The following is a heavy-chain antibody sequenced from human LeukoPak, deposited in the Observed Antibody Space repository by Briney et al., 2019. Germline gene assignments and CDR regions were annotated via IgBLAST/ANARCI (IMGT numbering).Heavy chain of an antibody. J-gene: IGHJ6*03. V-gene: IGHV1-69*05. CDR2: IIPIFGTA. D-gene: IGHD6-19*01. CDR3: ASSSKGYSSGFYYYYYMDV. CDR1: GGTFSSYA. Sequence: GSSVKVSXKASGGTFSSYAISWVRQAPGQGLEWMGGIIPIFGTANYAQKFQGRVTITTDESTSTAYMELSSLRSEDTAVYYCASSSKGYSSGFYYYYYMDVWGKGTTVTVSS.